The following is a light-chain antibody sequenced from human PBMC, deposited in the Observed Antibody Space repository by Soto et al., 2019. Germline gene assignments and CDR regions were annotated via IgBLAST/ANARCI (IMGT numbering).Light chain of an antibody. CDR3: QHLNNFPHT. Sequence: DIQLTQSPSFLSASVGDRVTITCRASQGIRTYLAWYQQKPGKVPNLLVYAASTLQSGVPSRFNGSGSGTEFPLTISSPEPEYFASYFWQHLNNFPHTVGGGPKVEI. CDR1: QGIRTY. V-gene: IGKV1-9*01. CDR2: AAS. J-gene: IGKJ4*01.